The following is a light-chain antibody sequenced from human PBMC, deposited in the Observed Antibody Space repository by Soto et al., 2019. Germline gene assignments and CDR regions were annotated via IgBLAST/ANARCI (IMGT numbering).Light chain of an antibody. CDR3: QQYGSSRWT. CDR1: QSVSSSY. V-gene: IGKV3-20*01. CDR2: GAS. J-gene: IGKJ1*01. Sequence: EIVLTQSPGTLSLSPGGRATLSCRASQSVSSSYLAWYQQKPGQAPRLVIYGASSRATGIPDRFSGSGSGTDFTLTISRLEPEDFAVYYCQQYGSSRWTFGQGTQVEIK.